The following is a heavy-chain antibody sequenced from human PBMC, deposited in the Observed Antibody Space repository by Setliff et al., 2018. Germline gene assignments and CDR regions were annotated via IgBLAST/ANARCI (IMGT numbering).Heavy chain of an antibody. CDR1: GFTFSSYA. D-gene: IGHD2-2*01. CDR2: VSGGGDTT. Sequence: PGGSLRLSCAASGFTFSSYAMSWVRQAPGKGLNWVSAVSGGGDTTFYAASVKGRFTISRDNSKNTVYLQMNSLRAEDTALYYCVKAHYCRSTSCAFDYRGQGALVTVSS. CDR3: VKAHYCRSTSCAFDY. V-gene: IGHV3-23*01. J-gene: IGHJ4*02.